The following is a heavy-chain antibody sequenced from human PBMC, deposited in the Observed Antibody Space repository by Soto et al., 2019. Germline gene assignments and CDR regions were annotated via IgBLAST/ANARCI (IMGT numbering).Heavy chain of an antibody. CDR1: VCSISIYT. CDR2: ISYTGRT. CDR3: ARYYCSSDTCYYFDY. D-gene: IGHD2-2*01. V-gene: IGHV4-59*01. J-gene: IGHJ4*02. Sequence: EPLSLTXSVSVCSISIYTWVWIRQPPGKGLDWIGYISYTGRTDYSPSLKSRVSFSVDTSKNQFSLKLSSVTAADTAVYYCARYYCSSDTCYYFDYWGQGTLVTVSS.